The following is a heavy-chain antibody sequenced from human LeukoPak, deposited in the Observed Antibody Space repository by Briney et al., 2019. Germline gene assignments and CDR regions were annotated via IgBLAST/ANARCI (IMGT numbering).Heavy chain of an antibody. V-gene: IGHV4-61*01. J-gene: IGHJ4*02. CDR1: GGSISSSSYY. D-gene: IGHD6-13*01. CDR3: ARVTGYRIEDYFDY. Sequence: PSETLSLTCTVSGGSISSSSYYWSWIRQPPGKGLEWIGYIYYSGSTNYNPSLKSRVTISLDTSKNQFSLNLSSVTAADTAVYYCARVTGYRIEDYFDYWGQGTLVTVSS. CDR2: IYYSGST.